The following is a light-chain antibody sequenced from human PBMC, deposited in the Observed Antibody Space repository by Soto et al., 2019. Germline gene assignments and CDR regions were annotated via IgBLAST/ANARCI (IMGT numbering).Light chain of an antibody. CDR1: QSISSW. J-gene: IGKJ1*01. Sequence: DIQMTQSPSTLSASVGDRVTITCRASQSISSWLAWYQQKPGKAPKLLIYKAASLETGVPSRVIGSGSGTEFTSTVSSLQPDDFATYYCQQYNSYSWTFGQGTKVEIK. CDR2: KAA. V-gene: IGKV1-5*03. CDR3: QQYNSYSWT.